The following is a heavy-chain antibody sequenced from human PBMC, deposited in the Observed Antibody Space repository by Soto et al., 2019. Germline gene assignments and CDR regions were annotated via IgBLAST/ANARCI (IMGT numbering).Heavy chain of an antibody. J-gene: IGHJ4*02. CDR1: GFTVSSNY. CDR3: ARGRYSSGWQFDY. V-gene: IGHV3-66*01. Sequence: EVQLVESGGGLVQPGGSLRLACAASGFTVSSNYMTWVRQAPGKGLEWVSVIYSGGSTDYADSVKGRFIISRDNSKNTLDLQMSSLRAEDTAVYYCARGRYSSGWQFDYWGQGTLVTVSS. D-gene: IGHD6-19*01. CDR2: IYSGGST.